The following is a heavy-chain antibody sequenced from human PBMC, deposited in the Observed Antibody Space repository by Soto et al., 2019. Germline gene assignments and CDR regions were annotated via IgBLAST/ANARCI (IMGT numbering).Heavy chain of an antibody. V-gene: IGHV4-38-2*02. D-gene: IGHD5-12*01. CDR1: CYSISSGYY. CDR2: IYHSGST. CDR3: AREDRWLQLDFDY. J-gene: IGHJ4*02. Sequence: SDTPSPTCAVSCYSISSGYYRGWIRPPPGKGLEWIGSIYHSGSTYYNPSLKSRVTISVDTSKNQFSLKLSSVTAADTAVYYCAREDRWLQLDFDYWGQGTLVTVAS.